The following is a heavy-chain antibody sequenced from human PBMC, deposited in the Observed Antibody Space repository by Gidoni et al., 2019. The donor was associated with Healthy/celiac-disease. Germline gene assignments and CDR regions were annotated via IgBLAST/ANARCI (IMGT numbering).Heavy chain of an antibody. CDR3: ARDACSSTSCYFS. D-gene: IGHD2-2*01. CDR1: GFTVSSNY. V-gene: IGHV3-53*02. J-gene: IGHJ4*02. CDR2: IYSGGST. Sequence: EVQLVETGGGLIQPGGSLRLSCAASGFTVSSNYMSWVRQAPGKGLEWVSVIYSGGSTYYADSVKGRFTISRDNSKNTLYLQMNSLRAEDTAVYYCARDACSSTSCYFSWGQGTLVTVSS.